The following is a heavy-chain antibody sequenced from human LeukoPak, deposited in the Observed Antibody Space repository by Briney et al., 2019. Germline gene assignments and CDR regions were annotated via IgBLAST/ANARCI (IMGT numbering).Heavy chain of an antibody. CDR3: ARDPSSRAAAGRGDY. D-gene: IGHD6-13*01. Sequence: PGRSLRLSCAASGFPFNTFGMYWVRQSPGKGLEWVAVIWYDGSNADYADSVKGRFTISRDNSKNTLYLQMNSLRSEDTAIYYCARDPSSRAAAGRGDYWGRGTQVTVSS. J-gene: IGHJ4*02. CDR2: IWYDGSNA. V-gene: IGHV3-33*01. CDR1: GFPFNTFG.